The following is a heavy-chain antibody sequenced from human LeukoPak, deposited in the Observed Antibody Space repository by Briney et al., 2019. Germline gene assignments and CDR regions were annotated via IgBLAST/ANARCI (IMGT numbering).Heavy chain of an antibody. CDR3: ARSGYSHSWDY. D-gene: IGHD1-26*01. Sequence: PGGSLRLSCAASGFTFSSYWMSWFRQAPGKGLEWVANIKEDGGEIHFVDSMKGRFTISRDNAKNSLYLQMNSLRGDDTAVYYCARSGYSHSWDYWGQGTLVIVSS. CDR2: IKEDGGEI. J-gene: IGHJ4*02. CDR1: GFTFSSYW. V-gene: IGHV3-7*03.